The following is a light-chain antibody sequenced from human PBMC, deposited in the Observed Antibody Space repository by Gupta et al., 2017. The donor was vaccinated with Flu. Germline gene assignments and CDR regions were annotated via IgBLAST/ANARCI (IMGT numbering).Light chain of an antibody. J-gene: IGKJ4*01. Sequence: EIQITPCPSSLCASVGDSVTITCRASQGINNYLAWYQQKPGEAPKFLIYAAPFLQSGVPSRFSGSGSGTDFTLTINSLQPDDFATYYCQQYNTYPITFGGGTKVELK. CDR3: QQYNTYPIT. V-gene: IGKV1-16*01. CDR1: QGINNY. CDR2: AAP.